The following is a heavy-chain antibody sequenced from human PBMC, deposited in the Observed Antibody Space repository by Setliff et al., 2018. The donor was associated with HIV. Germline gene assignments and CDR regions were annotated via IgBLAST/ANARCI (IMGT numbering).Heavy chain of an antibody. J-gene: IGHJ4*02. V-gene: IGHV4-4*09. CDR1: GDSISSYY. CDR2: IYSTGST. D-gene: IGHD5-18*01. Sequence: KPSETLSLTCTVSGDSISSYYWSWIRQPPGKGLEWIGYIYSTGSTNYNPSLKSRVTISVDTSKNQFSLKLTSVTAADTAVYYCARHEIGGYSYYFDYWGQGTLVTVSS. CDR3: ARHEIGGYSYYFDY.